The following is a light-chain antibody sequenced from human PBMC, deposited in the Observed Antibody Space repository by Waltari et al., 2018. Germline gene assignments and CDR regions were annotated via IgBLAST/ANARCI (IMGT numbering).Light chain of an antibody. CDR3: HSRDTTTNRV. CDR1: SPRRYY. V-gene: IGLV3-19*01. Sequence: SSELTQDPTISVALGQTVRITCKGDSPRRYYASWYRQRPGQAPILLIYGNNNRPSGIPDRFSGSTSGNMASLTITGAQAEDEADYYCHSRDTTTNRVFGRGTKLTVV. J-gene: IGLJ3*02. CDR2: GNN.